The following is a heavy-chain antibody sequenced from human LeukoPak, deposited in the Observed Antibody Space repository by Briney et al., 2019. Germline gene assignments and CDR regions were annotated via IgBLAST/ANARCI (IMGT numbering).Heavy chain of an antibody. V-gene: IGHV1-2*06. J-gene: IGHJ4*02. CDR2: INPNSGGT. CDR1: GYTFTGYY. CDR3: ARERWRSSSIVADY. D-gene: IGHD6-6*01. Sequence: ASVKVSCKASGYTFTGYYMHWVRQAPGQGLEWMGRINPNSGGTNYAQKFQGRVTMTRDTSISTAYMELSRLRSDDTAVYYCARERWRSSSIVADYWGQGTRVTVSS.